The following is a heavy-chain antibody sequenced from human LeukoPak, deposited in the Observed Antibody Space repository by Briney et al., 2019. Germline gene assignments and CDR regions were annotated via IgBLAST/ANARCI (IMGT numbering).Heavy chain of an antibody. CDR2: ISGSGGST. V-gene: IGHV3-23*01. CDR3: AKDWYSSSWYLKFYFDY. J-gene: IGHJ4*02. Sequence: GGSLRLSCAASGFTFSSYAMSWVRQAPGKGLEWVSAISGSGGSTYYADSVKGRFTISGDNSKNTLYLQMNSLRAEDTAVYYCAKDWYSSSWYLKFYFDYWGQGTLVTVSS. D-gene: IGHD6-13*01. CDR1: GFTFSSYA.